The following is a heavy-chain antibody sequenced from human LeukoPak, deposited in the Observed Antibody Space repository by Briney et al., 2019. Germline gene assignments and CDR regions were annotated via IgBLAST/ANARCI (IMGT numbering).Heavy chain of an antibody. Sequence: ASVKVSCKASGYTFTSYYMHWVRQAPGQGLEWMGIINPSGGSTSYAQKLQGRVTMTRDTSTSTVYMELSSLRSEDTAVYYCARVTGTTMIPDDAFDIWGQGTMVTVSS. V-gene: IGHV1-46*01. CDR3: ARVTGTTMIPDDAFDI. D-gene: IGHD1-7*01. CDR1: GYTFTSYY. J-gene: IGHJ3*02. CDR2: INPSGGST.